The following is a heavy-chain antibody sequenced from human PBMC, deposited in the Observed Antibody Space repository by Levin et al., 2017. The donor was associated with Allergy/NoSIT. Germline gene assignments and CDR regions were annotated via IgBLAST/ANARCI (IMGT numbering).Heavy chain of an antibody. D-gene: IGHD6-13*01. V-gene: IGHV1-69*04. CDR3: ARDSRVTAAGTVSPSAFDY. CDR2: IIPLLGIA. J-gene: IGHJ4*02. Sequence: ASVKVSCKASRGTFSTYALSWVRQAPGQGLEWMGRIIPLLGIANYAQKFQDRVTITADKSTSTAYMELSSLKSDDTAVYYCARDSRVTAAGTVSPSAFDYWGQGTLVTVSS. CDR1: RGTFSTYA.